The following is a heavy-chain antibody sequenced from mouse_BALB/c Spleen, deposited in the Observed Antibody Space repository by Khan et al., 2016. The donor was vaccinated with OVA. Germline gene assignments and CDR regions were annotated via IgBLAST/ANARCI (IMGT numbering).Heavy chain of an antibody. J-gene: IGHJ2*01. V-gene: IGHV1S81*02. CDR1: GYTFTSYW. D-gene: IGHD1-1*01. Sequence: QVHVKQSGAELVKAGASVKMSCKASGYTFTSYWMHWVKQRLGQGLEWFAETNPTNGRTYYNEKFKSKATLTVDKSSSTAYMLLSGPTFEDSAVYCCARIKKIVATYFDYWGQGTTLTVSS. CDR3: ARIKKIVATYFDY. CDR2: TNPTNGRT.